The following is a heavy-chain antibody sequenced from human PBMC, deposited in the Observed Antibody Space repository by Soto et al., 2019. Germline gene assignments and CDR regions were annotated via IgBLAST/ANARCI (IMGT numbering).Heavy chain of an antibody. CDR1: GYTFTSYA. D-gene: IGHD1-26*01. CDR2: INAGNGNT. CDR3: ASSSGSYWQLDY. Sequence: QVQLVQSGAEVKKPGASVKVSCKASGYTFTSYAMHWVRQAPGQRLEWMGWINAGNGNTKYSQKFQGRVTITRDTAASTAYMELSSLRSEDTAVYYCASSSGSYWQLDYWGQGTLVTVSS. J-gene: IGHJ4*02. V-gene: IGHV1-3*01.